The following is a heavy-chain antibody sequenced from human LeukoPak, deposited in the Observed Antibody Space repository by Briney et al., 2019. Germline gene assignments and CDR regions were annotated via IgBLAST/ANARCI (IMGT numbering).Heavy chain of an antibody. CDR2: INHSGSI. D-gene: IGHD1-26*01. Sequence: SETLSLTCAVYGGSFSGNYWSWIRPPPGKGLEWIGEINHSGSINYNPSLKSRVTISVETSRTQFSLKLSSMSGSDPAVYYCARIRRSGSYYANSDYWGQGTPVTVSS. CDR3: ARIRRSGSYYANSDY. J-gene: IGHJ4*02. V-gene: IGHV4-34*01. CDR1: GGSFSGNY.